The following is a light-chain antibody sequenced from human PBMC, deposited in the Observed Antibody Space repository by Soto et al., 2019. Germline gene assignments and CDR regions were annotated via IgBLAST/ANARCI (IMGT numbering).Light chain of an antibody. Sequence: QSALTQPASVSGSPGQSITISCSGTSSDVGGYNYVSWYQQHPGKAPKLMIYEVSNRPSGFSNRFSGSKSGNTASLTISGLQDEDEADYYCSSYTSSSTLYVFGTGTKLTVL. J-gene: IGLJ1*01. V-gene: IGLV2-14*01. CDR2: EVS. CDR3: SSYTSSSTLYV. CDR1: SSDVGGYNY.